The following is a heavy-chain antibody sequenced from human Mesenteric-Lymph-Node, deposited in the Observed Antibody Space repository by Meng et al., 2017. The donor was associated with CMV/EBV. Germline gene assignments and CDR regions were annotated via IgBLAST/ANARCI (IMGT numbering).Heavy chain of an antibody. J-gene: IGHJ5*02. D-gene: IGHD3-10*01. CDR3: APGVGSGSSNWFDP. CDR1: GRSSRDYY. V-gene: IGHV4-34*01. Sequence: AQLQLWVVRSLEHAETPAATVAVYGRSSRDYYWNCNRQRPEKALGWSRERHDSGSTNYNPSIKSRVTISVDTSKTQFSTKVTYVTAADTAVYYCAPGVGSGSSNWFDPWGQGTLVTVSS. CDR2: RHDSGST.